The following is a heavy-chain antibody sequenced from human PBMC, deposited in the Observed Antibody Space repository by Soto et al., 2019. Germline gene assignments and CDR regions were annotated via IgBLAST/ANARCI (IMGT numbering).Heavy chain of an antibody. V-gene: IGHV1-3*01. Sequence: GASVKVSCKASGYTFTSYAMHWVRQAPGQRLEWMGWINAGNGNTKYSQKFQGRVTITRDTSASTAYMELSSLRSEDTAVYYCARDLSSSTYYDFRSGPAFGMDVWDQGTTVTVS. CDR1: GYTFTSYA. CDR2: INAGNGNT. J-gene: IGHJ6*02. CDR3: ARDLSSSTYYDFRSGPAFGMDV. D-gene: IGHD3-3*01.